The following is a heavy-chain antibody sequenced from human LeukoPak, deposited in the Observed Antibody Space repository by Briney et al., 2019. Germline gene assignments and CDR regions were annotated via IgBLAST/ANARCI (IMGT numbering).Heavy chain of an antibody. CDR1: GFTFSSYG. D-gene: IGHD3-10*01. Sequence: GRSLRLSCAASGFTFSSYGMHWVRQAPGKGLEWVAVIWYDGSNKYYADSVKGRFTISRDNSKNTQYLQMNSLRAEDTAVYYCARDNERFGELSLDYWGQGTLVTVSS. J-gene: IGHJ4*02. CDR3: ARDNERFGELSLDY. CDR2: IWYDGSNK. V-gene: IGHV3-33*01.